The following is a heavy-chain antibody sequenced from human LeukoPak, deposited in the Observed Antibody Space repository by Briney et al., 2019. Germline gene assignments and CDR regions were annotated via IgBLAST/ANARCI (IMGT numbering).Heavy chain of an antibody. CDR1: GGSISSSSYY. Sequence: PSETLSLTCTVSGGSISSSSYYWGWIRQPPGKGLEWIGSIYYSGSTYYNPSLKSRVTISVDTSKNQFSLKLSSVTAADTAVYYCARDLGGDSIAFDYWGQGTLVTVSS. CDR3: ARDLGGDSIAFDY. D-gene: IGHD2-21*01. V-gene: IGHV4-39*02. J-gene: IGHJ4*02. CDR2: IYYSGST.